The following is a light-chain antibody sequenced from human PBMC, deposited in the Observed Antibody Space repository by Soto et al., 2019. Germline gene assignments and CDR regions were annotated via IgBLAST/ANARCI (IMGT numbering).Light chain of an antibody. CDR3: AVWDDSLNGYV. CDR1: RSNIGSNT. V-gene: IGLV1-44*01. Sequence: QLVLTPPPSASGTPGQRVTISCSGSRSNIGSNTVNWYQHLPRAAPKLLIQSNNQRPSGVPDRFSGSQSGTSASLAISGLQSEDEADYYCAVWDDSLNGYVFGTGTKVTVL. J-gene: IGLJ1*01. CDR2: SNN.